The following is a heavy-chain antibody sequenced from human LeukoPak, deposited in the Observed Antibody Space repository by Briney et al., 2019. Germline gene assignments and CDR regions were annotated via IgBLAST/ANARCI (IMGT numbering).Heavy chain of an antibody. CDR3: ARGHGYCSSTSCYASATFDP. D-gene: IGHD2-2*01. CDR2: IYYSGST. V-gene: IGHV4-31*03. Sequence: PSQTLSLTCTVSGVSLSSGGYYCSWIRQHPGKGLEWIGYIYYSGSTYYNPSLKSRVTISVDTSKNQFSLKLSSVTAADTAVYYCARGHGYCSSTSCYASATFDPWGQGTLVTVSS. CDR1: GVSLSSGGYY. J-gene: IGHJ5*02.